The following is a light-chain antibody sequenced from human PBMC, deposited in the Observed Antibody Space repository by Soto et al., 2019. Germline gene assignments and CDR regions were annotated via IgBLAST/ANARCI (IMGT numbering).Light chain of an antibody. CDR2: DAS. V-gene: IGKV3-11*01. Sequence: EIVLTQSPATLSLSPGERATLSCRASQSVSSYLAWYHQKPGQAPRLLIYDASNRATGIPARFSGSGSGTDYTLTTSSLEPEDFAVYYCQQRSNWRYTFGQGTKLEIK. CDR1: QSVSSY. CDR3: QQRSNWRYT. J-gene: IGKJ2*01.